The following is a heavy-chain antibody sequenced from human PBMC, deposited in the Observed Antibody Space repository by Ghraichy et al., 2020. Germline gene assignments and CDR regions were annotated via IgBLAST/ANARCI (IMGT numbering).Heavy chain of an antibody. Sequence: SETLSLTCAVYGGSFSGYYWSWIRQPPGKGLEWIGEINHSGSTNYNPSLKSRVTISVDTSKNQFSLKLSSVTAADTAVYYCARGGQQLVYFDYWGQGTLVTVSS. J-gene: IGHJ4*02. D-gene: IGHD6-13*01. V-gene: IGHV4-34*01. CDR1: GGSFSGYY. CDR2: INHSGST. CDR3: ARGGQQLVYFDY.